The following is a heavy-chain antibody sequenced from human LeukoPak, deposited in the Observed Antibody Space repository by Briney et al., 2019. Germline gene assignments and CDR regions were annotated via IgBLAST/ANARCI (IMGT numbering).Heavy chain of an antibody. V-gene: IGHV4-59*01. Sequence: SETLSLTCTVSGVSISSSYWSWIRQPPGKGLEWIGYIYYSGSTNYNPSLKSRVTISVDTSKNQFSLKLSSVTAADTAVFYCAKHRNLYYFDYWGQGTLVTVSS. CDR1: GVSISSSY. CDR2: IYYSGST. CDR3: AKHRNLYYFDY. D-gene: IGHD1-14*01. J-gene: IGHJ4*02.